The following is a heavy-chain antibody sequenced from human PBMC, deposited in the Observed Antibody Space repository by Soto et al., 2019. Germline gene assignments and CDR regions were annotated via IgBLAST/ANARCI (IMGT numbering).Heavy chain of an antibody. J-gene: IGHJ6*02. CDR2: INPNSGGT. CDR1: GYTFTGYY. V-gene: IGHV1-2*02. Sequence: ASVKVSCKASGYTFTGYYMHWVRQAPGQGLEWMGWINPNSGGTNYAQKFQGRVTMTRDTSISTAYMELSRLRSDDTAVYYCARVPYYDFWSGYYTANYYYYGMDVWGQGTTVTAP. D-gene: IGHD3-3*01. CDR3: ARVPYYDFWSGYYTANYYYYGMDV.